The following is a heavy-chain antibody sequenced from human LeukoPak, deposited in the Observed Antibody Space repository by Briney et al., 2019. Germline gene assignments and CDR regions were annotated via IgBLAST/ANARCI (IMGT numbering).Heavy chain of an antibody. D-gene: IGHD5/OR15-5a*01. J-gene: IGHJ5*02. V-gene: IGHV1-2*02. CDR1: GTDFGDSY. Sequence: APVKVCCKASGTDFGDSYFNWARQAPGRGLEWMGWIHPHSRATHDEQRYRHKVTMEASITTAYMELNSLTSDNTAVYYCVTTSVTHTRDPWGQRTLVTVSS. CDR2: IHPHSRAT. CDR3: VTTSVTHTRDP.